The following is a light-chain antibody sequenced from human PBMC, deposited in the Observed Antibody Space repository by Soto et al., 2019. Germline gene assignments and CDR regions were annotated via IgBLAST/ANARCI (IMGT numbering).Light chain of an antibody. Sequence: EIVLTQSPATLSLSPGERATLSCRASQSVSSSYLAWYQQKPGQAPRLLIYDASNRATGIPARFSGSGSGTDFTLTISSLEPEDIAVYYCQQRTNWPITFGQGTRLEIK. CDR1: QSVSSSY. J-gene: IGKJ5*01. CDR3: QQRTNWPIT. V-gene: IGKV3-11*01. CDR2: DAS.